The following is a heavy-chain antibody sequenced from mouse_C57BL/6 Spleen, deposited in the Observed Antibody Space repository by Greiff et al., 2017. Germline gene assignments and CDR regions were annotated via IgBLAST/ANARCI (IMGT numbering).Heavy chain of an antibody. J-gene: IGHJ2*01. CDR2: IYPGSGST. Sequence: QVQLQQPGAELVKPGASVKMSCKASGYTFTSYWITWVKQRPGQGLGWIGDIYPGSGSTTYNEKFKSKATLTVDTSSSTAYMQLSSLTAEDSAVYYCAGGINTVVATNYFDYWGQGTTLTVAS. CDR3: AGGINTVVATNYFDY. D-gene: IGHD1-1*01. CDR1: GYTFTSYW. V-gene: IGHV1-55*01.